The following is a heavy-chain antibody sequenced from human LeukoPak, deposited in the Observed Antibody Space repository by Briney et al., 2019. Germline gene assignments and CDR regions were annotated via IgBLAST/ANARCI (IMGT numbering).Heavy chain of an antibody. CDR3: ARGGVGATDLDY. D-gene: IGHD1-26*01. V-gene: IGHV3-21*01. CDR1: GFTFSSYS. J-gene: IGHJ4*02. Sequence: GGSLRLSCAASGFTFSSYSMNWVRQAPGKGLEWVSSISSSSRYIYYADSVKGRFTISRDNAKNSLYLQMNSLRAEDTAVYYCARGGVGATDLDYWGQGTLVTVSS. CDR2: ISSSSRYI.